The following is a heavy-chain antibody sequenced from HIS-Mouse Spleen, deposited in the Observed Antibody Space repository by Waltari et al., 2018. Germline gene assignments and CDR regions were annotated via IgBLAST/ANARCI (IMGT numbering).Heavy chain of an antibody. V-gene: IGHV3-30*04. J-gene: IGHJ2*01. CDR2: LSYDGSNK. Sequence: QVQLVESGGGVVQPGRSLRLSCAASGFTFSSYAMHWVRRAPGKGMEWLAVLSYDGSNKYYEESVKGRFTISRDNSKTTLYLQMTSLRAEDTAVYYCARDTVPHTLYFDLWGRGTLVTVSS. CDR1: GFTFSSYA. CDR3: ARDTVPHTLYFDL. D-gene: IGHD2-21*01.